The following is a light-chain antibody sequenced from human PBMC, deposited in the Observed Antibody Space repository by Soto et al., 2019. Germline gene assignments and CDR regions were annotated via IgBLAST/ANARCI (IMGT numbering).Light chain of an antibody. J-gene: IGLJ2*01. CDR3: SSYTISSTLVV. V-gene: IGLV2-14*01. Sequence: QSVLTQPASVSGSPGQSITISCIGTSSDVGGYNYVSWYQQHPGKAPKLMIYEVSNRPSGLSNRFSGSKSGNTASLTISGLQAEDEADYYCSSYTISSTLVVFGGGTKLTV. CDR2: EVS. CDR1: SSDVGGYNY.